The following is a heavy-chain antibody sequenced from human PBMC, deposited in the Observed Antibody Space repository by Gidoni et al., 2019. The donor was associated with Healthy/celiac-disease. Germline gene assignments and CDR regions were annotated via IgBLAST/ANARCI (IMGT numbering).Heavy chain of an antibody. CDR2: INSDWSST. D-gene: IGHD1-26*01. V-gene: IGHV3-74*01. CDR3: ARVFRGSGGSYSRTMTLFDY. J-gene: IGHJ4*02. CDR1: GFTFSSYW. Sequence: EVQLVESGGGLVQPGGSLRLSCAASGFTFSSYWLHWVRQAPGKGLVLVSRINSDWSSTSYADSVKGRFTISRDNAKNTLYLQMNSLRAEDTAVYYCARVFRGSGGSYSRTMTLFDYWGQGTLVTVSS.